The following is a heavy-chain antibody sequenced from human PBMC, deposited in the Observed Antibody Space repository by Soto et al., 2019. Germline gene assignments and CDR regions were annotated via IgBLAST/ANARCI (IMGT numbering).Heavy chain of an antibody. CDR2: ISGSGGST. J-gene: IGHJ4*02. Sequence: GGSLRLSCAASGFTFSNAWMSWVRQAPGKGLEWVSAISGSGGSTYYADSVKGRFTISRDNSKNTLYLQMNSLRAEDTAVYYCAKTGTSLWFGKYYFDYWGQGTLVTVSS. V-gene: IGHV3-23*01. D-gene: IGHD3-10*01. CDR3: AKTGTSLWFGKYYFDY. CDR1: GFTFSNAW.